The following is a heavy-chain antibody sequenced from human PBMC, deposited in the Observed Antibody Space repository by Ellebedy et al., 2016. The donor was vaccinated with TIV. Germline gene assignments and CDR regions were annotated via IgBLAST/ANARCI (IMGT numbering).Heavy chain of an antibody. Sequence: SETLSLXCAVYGGSFSGYYWSWIRQPPGKGLEWIGEINHSGSTNYNPSLKSRVTISVDTSKNQFSLKLSSVTAADTAVYYCARVRGNYYGSGRTDYWGQGTLVTVSS. D-gene: IGHD3-10*01. CDR2: INHSGST. CDR1: GGSFSGYY. CDR3: ARVRGNYYGSGRTDY. V-gene: IGHV4-34*01. J-gene: IGHJ4*02.